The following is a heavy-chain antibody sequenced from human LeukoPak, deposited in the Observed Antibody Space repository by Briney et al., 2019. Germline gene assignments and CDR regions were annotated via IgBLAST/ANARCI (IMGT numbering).Heavy chain of an antibody. CDR2: IYSGGST. V-gene: IGHV3-66*01. CDR3: ARERSVAGSDAFDI. J-gene: IGHJ3*02. CDR1: GFTVSSNY. D-gene: IGHD6-19*01. Sequence: GGSLRLSCAASGFTVSSNYMSWVRQAPGKGLEWVSVIYSGGSTYYADSVKGRFTISRDNSKNTLYLQMNSLRAVDTAVYYCARERSVAGSDAFDIWGQGTMVTVSS.